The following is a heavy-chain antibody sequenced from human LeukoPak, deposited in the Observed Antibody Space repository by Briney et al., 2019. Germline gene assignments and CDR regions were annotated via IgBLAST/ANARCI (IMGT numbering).Heavy chain of an antibody. Sequence: ASETLSLTCAVYGGSFSGYYWSWIRQPPGKGLEWIGEINHSGSTNYNPSLKSRVTISVDTSKNQFSLKLSSVTAADTAVYYCARAEYCSGGSCYYGMDVWGQGTTVTVSS. CDR3: ARAEYCSGGSCYYGMDV. CDR1: GGSFSGYY. CDR2: INHSGST. J-gene: IGHJ6*02. D-gene: IGHD2-15*01. V-gene: IGHV4-34*01.